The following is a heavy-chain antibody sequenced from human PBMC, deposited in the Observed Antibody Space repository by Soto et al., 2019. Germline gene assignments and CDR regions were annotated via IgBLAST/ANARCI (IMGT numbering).Heavy chain of an antibody. V-gene: IGHV3-30*18. CDR2: VSHDGRNT. Sequence: VQQVESGGGVVQPGRSLRLSCAASGFTFSDYAMHWVRQAPGKGLEWVAVVSHDGRNTHYADSVKGRFTISRDSSKNTVSMETTSLSVDESVLSYCANGGLHWLVTSVINYWGQGALVTVSS. D-gene: IGHD6-19*01. J-gene: IGHJ4*02. CDR1: GFTFSDYA. CDR3: ANGGLHWLVTSVINY.